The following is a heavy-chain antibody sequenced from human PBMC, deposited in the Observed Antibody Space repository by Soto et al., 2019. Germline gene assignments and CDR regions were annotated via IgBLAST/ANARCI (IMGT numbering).Heavy chain of an antibody. CDR2: IWYDGSNK. Sequence: PGGSLRLSCAASGFTFSSYGMHWVRQAPGKGLEWVAVIWYDGSNKYYADSVKGRFTISRDNSKNTLYLQMNSLRAEDTAVYYCARGWIQLWATYGMDVWGQGTTVTAP. J-gene: IGHJ6*02. D-gene: IGHD5-18*01. CDR1: GFTFSSYG. CDR3: ARGWIQLWATYGMDV. V-gene: IGHV3-33*01.